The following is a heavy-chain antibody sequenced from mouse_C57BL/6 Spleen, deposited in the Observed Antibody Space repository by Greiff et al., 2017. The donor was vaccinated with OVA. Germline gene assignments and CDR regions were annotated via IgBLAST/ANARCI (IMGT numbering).Heavy chain of an antibody. V-gene: IGHV1-12*01. J-gene: IGHJ4*01. Sequence: QVQLQQSGAELVRPGASVKMSCKASGYTFTSYNMHWVKQTPRQGLEWIGAIYPGNGDTSYNQKFKGKATLTVDKSSSTAYMQLSSLTSEDSAVYFCARLFITTVVASDYYAMDYWGQGTSVTVSS. CDR1: GYTFTSYN. CDR2: IYPGNGDT. D-gene: IGHD1-1*01. CDR3: ARLFITTVVASDYYAMDY.